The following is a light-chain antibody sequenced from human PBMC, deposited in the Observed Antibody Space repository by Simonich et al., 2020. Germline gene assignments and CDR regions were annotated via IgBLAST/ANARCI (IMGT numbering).Light chain of an antibody. CDR3: SSYTSSSTWV. CDR1: SRDVGGYNY. Sequence: QSALTQPASVSGSPGQSITISCTGTSRDVGGYNYVSWYQQHPGKAPKLMLYDVSKRPSGVSKRFSGSKSGNTASLTISGLQAEDEADYYCSSYTSSSTWVFGGGTKLTVL. CDR2: DVS. J-gene: IGLJ3*02. V-gene: IGLV2-14*03.